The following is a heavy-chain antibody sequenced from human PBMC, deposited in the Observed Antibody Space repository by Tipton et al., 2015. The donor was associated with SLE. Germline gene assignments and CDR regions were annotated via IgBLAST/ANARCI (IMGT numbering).Heavy chain of an antibody. CDR2: TWYDERNR. D-gene: IGHD5-24*01. CDR1: GFTFSDYS. V-gene: IGHV3-33*08. Sequence: RSLRLSCEVSGFTFSDYSMNWVRQAPGKGLEWVAVTWYDERNRHFADSVKGRFTISRDNSKNTLFLQMNSLRAEDTAVYYCARDGSNRYGYIKDFDEWGQATLVTVSS. CDR3: ARDGSNRYGYIKDFDE. J-gene: IGHJ4*02.